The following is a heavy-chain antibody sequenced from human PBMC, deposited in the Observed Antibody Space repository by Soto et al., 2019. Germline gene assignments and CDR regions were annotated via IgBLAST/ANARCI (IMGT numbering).Heavy chain of an antibody. CDR1: GGSIGSSSYY. Sequence: QLQLQESGPGLVKPSETLSLTCTVSGGSIGSSSYYWGCIRQPPGKGLEWIGTIYYSGTTYYNPSLKSRVTPSVDTSNTQFSLKLSSVTAADTAVYYCARHGSGSYYSWFDPWGQGTLVIVSS. D-gene: IGHD3-10*01. CDR3: ARHGSGSYYSWFDP. CDR2: IYYSGTT. J-gene: IGHJ5*02. V-gene: IGHV4-39*01.